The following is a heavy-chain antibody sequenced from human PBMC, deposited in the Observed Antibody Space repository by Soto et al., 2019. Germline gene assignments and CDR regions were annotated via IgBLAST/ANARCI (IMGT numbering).Heavy chain of an antibody. CDR3: ARDMSSSSHYYYHYYMDA. CDR1: GFSLSSYW. J-gene: IGHJ6*03. CDR2: IKQDGSEK. Sequence: GGSLRLSCAASGFSLSSYWMSWVRQAPGKGLEWVANIKQDGSEKYYVDSVKGRFTISRDNAKNSLYLQMNSLRAEDTAVYYCARDMSSSSHYYYHYYMDAWGKGTTVTVSS. V-gene: IGHV3-7*01. D-gene: IGHD6-6*01.